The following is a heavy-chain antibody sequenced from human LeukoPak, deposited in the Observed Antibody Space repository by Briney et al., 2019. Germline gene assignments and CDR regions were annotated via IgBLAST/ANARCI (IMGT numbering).Heavy chain of an antibody. Sequence: PSETLSLTCTVSGGSLSDYYWSWIRQPPGKGLECLGYVYYSGSTNYNPSFKSRVTISVDTSKNQFSLKLSSVTAADTAVYYCARGRYDDYGMDVWGQGTTVTVSS. CDR2: VYYSGST. D-gene: IGHD3-3*01. J-gene: IGHJ6*02. CDR3: ARGRYDDYGMDV. V-gene: IGHV4-59*01. CDR1: GGSLSDYY.